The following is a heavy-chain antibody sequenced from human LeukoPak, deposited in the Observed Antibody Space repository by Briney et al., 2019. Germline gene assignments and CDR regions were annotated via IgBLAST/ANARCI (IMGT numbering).Heavy chain of an antibody. D-gene: IGHD3-10*01. Sequence: SVKVSCKASGGTFSSYAISWVRQAPGQGLEWMGGIIPIFGTANYAQKFQGRVTITAGESTSTAYMELSSLRSEDTAVYYCARVYKRSYYGSGSSTYYYYYMDVWGKGTTVTVSS. CDR1: GGTFSSYA. CDR3: ARVYKRSYYGSGSSTYYYYYMDV. CDR2: IIPIFGTA. J-gene: IGHJ6*03. V-gene: IGHV1-69*01.